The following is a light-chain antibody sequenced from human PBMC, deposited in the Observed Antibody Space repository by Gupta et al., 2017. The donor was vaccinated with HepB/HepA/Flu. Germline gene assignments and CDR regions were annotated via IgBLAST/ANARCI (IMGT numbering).Light chain of an antibody. CDR1: TSNIGSST. CDR3: AAWDDSLSGLV. V-gene: IGLV1-44*01. CDR2: SKN. Sequence: QSLLTQPPSASGTPGQRVTISCSGSTSNIGSSTVNWYQQLPGTDPKLLIYSKNQRPSGVPDRFSGSKSGTSASLAISGLQSEDEADYYCAAWDDSLSGLVFGGGTKLTVL. J-gene: IGLJ2*01.